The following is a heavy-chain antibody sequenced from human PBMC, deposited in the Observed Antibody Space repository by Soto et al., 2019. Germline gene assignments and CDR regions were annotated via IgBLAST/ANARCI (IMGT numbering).Heavy chain of an antibody. CDR3: AKSVVSSSHGTYYFDY. J-gene: IGHJ4*02. CDR2: ISGSGGST. V-gene: IGHV3-23*01. Sequence: VGSLRLSCAASGFTFSSYAMSWVRQAPGKGLEWVSAISGSGGSTYYADSVKGRFTISRDNSKNTLYLQMNSLRAEDTAVYYCAKSVVSSSHGTYYFDYWGQGTLVTVSS. D-gene: IGHD6-13*01. CDR1: GFTFSSYA.